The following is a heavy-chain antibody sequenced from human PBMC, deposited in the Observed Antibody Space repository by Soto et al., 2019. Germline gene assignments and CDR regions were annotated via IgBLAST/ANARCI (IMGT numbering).Heavy chain of an antibody. CDR1: GFSFRDYG. Sequence: EVQLLEAGGGLVQPGGSLRLSCAAPGFSFRDYGRSWVRQAPGKGLEWLSAIIGIGDTAYYADSVRGRFTISRDNSKNTLYLQLNDLGAEDTAIYYCAKDYDYGDSLPFDYWGQGTLVTVSS. CDR2: IIGIGDTA. J-gene: IGHJ4*02. V-gene: IGHV3-23*01. CDR3: AKDYDYGDSLPFDY. D-gene: IGHD4-17*01.